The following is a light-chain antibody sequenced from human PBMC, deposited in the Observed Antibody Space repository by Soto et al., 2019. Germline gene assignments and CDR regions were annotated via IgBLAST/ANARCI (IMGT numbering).Light chain of an antibody. Sequence: EIVMTQSPATLSVSPGERATLSCRASQSVSSNLDWYQQKPGQAPRLLIYGASTRATGIPARFSGSGSGTEFTLPISSLQSEDFAVYYCQQYNNWPPFTFGPGTKVDIK. V-gene: IGKV3-15*01. CDR2: GAS. J-gene: IGKJ3*01. CDR1: QSVSSN. CDR3: QQYNNWPPFT.